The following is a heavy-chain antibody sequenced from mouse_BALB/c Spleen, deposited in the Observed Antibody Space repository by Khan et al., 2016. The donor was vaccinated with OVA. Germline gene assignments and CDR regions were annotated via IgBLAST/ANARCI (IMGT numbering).Heavy chain of an antibody. J-gene: IGHJ4*01. V-gene: IGHV2-3*01. CDR2: IWGDGSK. CDR1: GFALTSYG. Sequence: QVQLKESGPGLVAPSQSLSITCSVSGFALTSYGVSWIRQPPGKGLEWLGIIWGDGSKNFHSALRSRLSISKDNSTSQVFLILNSLHTDDTATYSCARFIYSGYDLYAMDYWGQGTSVTVSS. CDR3: ARFIYSGYDLYAMDY. D-gene: IGHD2-2*01.